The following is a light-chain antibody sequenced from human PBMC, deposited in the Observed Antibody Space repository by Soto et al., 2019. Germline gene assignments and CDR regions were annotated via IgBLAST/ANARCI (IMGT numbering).Light chain of an antibody. Sequence: DIQMTQSPSTLSASVGDRVTITCRASQSISNWLAWYQQKPGKAPKLLIYDASSMESGVPSRFSGSGSGTEFTLTISSLQPDDFATYYCQQYNSYPWTFGQVTKVEIK. CDR3: QQYNSYPWT. CDR2: DAS. J-gene: IGKJ1*01. V-gene: IGKV1-5*01. CDR1: QSISNW.